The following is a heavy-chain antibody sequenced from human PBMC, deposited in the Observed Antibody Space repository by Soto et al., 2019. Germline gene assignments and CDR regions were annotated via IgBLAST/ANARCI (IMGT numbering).Heavy chain of an antibody. D-gene: IGHD3-16*01. CDR1: GGSISSYY. Sequence: QVQLQESGPGLVKPSETLSLTCTVSGGSISSYYWSWIRQPPGKGLEWIGYIYDSGSTNYNPSLKSRVTISVDTSRNEFSLKLSSVTAADTAVYYCAREGAGAVDYWGQGTLVTVSS. J-gene: IGHJ4*02. CDR3: AREGAGAVDY. V-gene: IGHV4-59*01. CDR2: IYDSGST.